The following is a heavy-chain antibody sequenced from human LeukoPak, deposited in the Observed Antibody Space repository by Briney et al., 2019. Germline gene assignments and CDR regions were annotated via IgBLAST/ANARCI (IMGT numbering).Heavy chain of an antibody. Sequence: PGGSLRLSCAASGFTFSSHWMHWVRQVPGKGLVWVSRINSDGSSTNYADSVKGRFTISRDNAKNTLFLQMNSLGVEDTAVYYCASPTSDYDDYGLAYWGQGTLDTVSS. CDR1: GFTFSSHW. CDR2: INSDGSST. V-gene: IGHV3-74*01. D-gene: IGHD4-17*01. J-gene: IGHJ4*02. CDR3: ASPTSDYDDYGLAY.